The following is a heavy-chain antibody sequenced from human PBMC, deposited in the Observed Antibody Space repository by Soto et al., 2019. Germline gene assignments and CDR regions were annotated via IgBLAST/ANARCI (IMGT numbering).Heavy chain of an antibody. CDR2: IYYSGST. J-gene: IGHJ3*02. Sequence: PSETLSLTCTVSGGSISSYYWSWIRQPPGKGLEWIGYIYYSGSTNYNPSLKSRVTISVDTSKKQFSLKLSPVTAADTAVYYCARDRDGSYPAAFDSWGQAKMVNVSS. CDR3: ARDRDGSYPAAFDS. V-gene: IGHV4-59*01. D-gene: IGHD1-26*01. CDR1: GGSISSYY.